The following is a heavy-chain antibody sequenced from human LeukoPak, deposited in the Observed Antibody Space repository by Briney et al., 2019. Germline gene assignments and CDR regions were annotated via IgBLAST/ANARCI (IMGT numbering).Heavy chain of an antibody. CDR2: TYYRSQWYS. CDR3: ARYGSSWYIDR. V-gene: IGHV6-1*01. D-gene: IGHD6-13*01. Sequence: PSQTLSLTCAISGDSVSSNSAAWNWIRRSPSRGLEWLGRTYYRSQWYSDYAGFVTGRITINPDTSKNQFSLQLNSVTPEDTAVYYCARYGSSWYIDRWGQGTLVTVSS. CDR1: GDSVSSNSAA. J-gene: IGHJ5*02.